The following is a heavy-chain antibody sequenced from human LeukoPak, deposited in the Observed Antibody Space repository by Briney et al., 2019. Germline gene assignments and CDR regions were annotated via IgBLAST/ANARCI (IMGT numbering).Heavy chain of an antibody. Sequence: ASVKVSCKASGYTFTRYYMHWVPQAPGQGLEWRGWISHNNGGTNYAQKFQGLVTMTRDTSLSTAYMELSRLRSGDTAVYYCARGTYDTPYYFDYWGQGTLVTVSS. CDR2: ISHNNGGT. J-gene: IGHJ4*02. CDR1: GYTFTRYY. D-gene: IGHD3-9*01. V-gene: IGHV1-2*04. CDR3: ARGTYDTPYYFDY.